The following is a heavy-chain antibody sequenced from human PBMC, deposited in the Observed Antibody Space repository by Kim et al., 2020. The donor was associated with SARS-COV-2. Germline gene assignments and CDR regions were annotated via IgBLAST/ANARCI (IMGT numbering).Heavy chain of an antibody. CDR2: INGGHGKT. Sequence: ASVKVSCKASGYTFTSYAIHWVRQAPGQRLEWMGWINGGHGKTKYSQNFHDRVTFTRDTSANTVYMELSSLRSEDTAVYYCAREYCTNGECYTPDGIMYVWGQGTTVTVSS. CDR3: AREYCTNGECYTPDGIMYV. J-gene: IGHJ6*02. CDR1: GYTFTSYA. V-gene: IGHV1-3*01. D-gene: IGHD2-8*01.